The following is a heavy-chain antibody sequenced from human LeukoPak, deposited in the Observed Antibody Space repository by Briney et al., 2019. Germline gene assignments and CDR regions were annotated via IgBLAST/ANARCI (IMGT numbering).Heavy chain of an antibody. CDR1: GGSISSYY. J-gene: IGHJ4*02. CDR3: ARQSISGSSLSYFDY. Sequence: PSETLSLTCTVSGGSISSYYWSWIRQPPGKGLEWIGNIYDSGSTNYNSSLKSRVTISVDTSKNQCSLKLSSVTAADTAVYYCARQSISGSSLSYFDYWGQGTLVNVSS. V-gene: IGHV4-59*01. D-gene: IGHD3-22*01. CDR2: IYDSGST.